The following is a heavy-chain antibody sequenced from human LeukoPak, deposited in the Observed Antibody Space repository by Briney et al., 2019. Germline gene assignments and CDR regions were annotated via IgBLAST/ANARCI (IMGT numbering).Heavy chain of an antibody. CDR2: ISAYNGNT. D-gene: IGHD3-22*01. J-gene: IGHJ3*02. CDR1: GYTFTSYG. CDR3: ASSHSTYYYDSSGSETVFEDAFDI. V-gene: IGHV1-18*01. Sequence: ASVKVSCKASGYTFTSYGISWVRQAPGQGLEWMGWISAYNGNTNYAQKLQGRVTMTTDTSTSTAYMELRSLRSDDTAVYYCASSHSTYYYDSSGSETVFEDAFDIWGQGTMVTVSS.